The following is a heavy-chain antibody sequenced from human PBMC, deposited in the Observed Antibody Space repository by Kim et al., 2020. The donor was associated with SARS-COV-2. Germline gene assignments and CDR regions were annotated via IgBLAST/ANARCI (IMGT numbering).Heavy chain of an antibody. CDR2: INSDGSST. V-gene: IGHV3-74*01. CDR1: GFTFSSYW. Sequence: GGSLRLSCAASGFTFSSYWMHWVRQAPGKGLVWVSRINSDGSSTSYADSVKGRFTISRDNAKNTLYLQMNSLRAEDTAVYYCAREFGYSGYEDYYYYGMDVWGQGTTVTVSS. CDR3: AREFGYSGYEDYYYYGMDV. J-gene: IGHJ6*02. D-gene: IGHD5-12*01.